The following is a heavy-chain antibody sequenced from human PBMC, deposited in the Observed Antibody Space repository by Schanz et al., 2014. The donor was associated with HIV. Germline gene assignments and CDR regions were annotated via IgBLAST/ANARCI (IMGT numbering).Heavy chain of an antibody. D-gene: IGHD5-12*01. J-gene: IGHJ4*02. CDR1: GYTFKSFG. CDR3: ARDYSGYDEFDY. CDR2: ISGYNGNT. Sequence: QVQLGQSGAEVKRPGASVKVSCKASGYTFKSFGVTWVRKVPGQRPEWMGWISGYNGNTKFAQKFQGRVIMTTDTSTSTAYMELRNLRSDDTATYYCARDYSGYDEFDYWGQGTLVAVSS. V-gene: IGHV1-18*01.